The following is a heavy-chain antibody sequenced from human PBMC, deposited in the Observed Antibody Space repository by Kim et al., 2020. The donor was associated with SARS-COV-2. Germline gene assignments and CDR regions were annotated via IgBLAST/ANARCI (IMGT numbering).Heavy chain of an antibody. CDR3: AGGGDYGDYSDVLDS. J-gene: IGHJ3*02. Sequence: SETLSLTCTVSGGSMRNKDYYWGWIRQPPGKGLEWIGSIYYSGSTYYNSALKSRVTISVDTSKNQFSLKLNSVTAADTAVYYCAGGGDYGDYSDVLDSWGQGTMVTVSS. CDR1: GGSMRNKDYY. CDR2: IYYSGST. D-gene: IGHD4-17*01. V-gene: IGHV4-39*01.